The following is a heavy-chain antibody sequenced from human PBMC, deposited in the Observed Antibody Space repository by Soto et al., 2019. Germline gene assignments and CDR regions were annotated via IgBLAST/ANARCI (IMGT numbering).Heavy chain of an antibody. D-gene: IGHD3-9*01. J-gene: IGHJ5*02. CDR3: ARVRTTTYYDILTGYYKDYVDWFDP. CDR2: IYYSGST. Sequence: SETLSLTCTVSGGSISSYYWSWIRQPPGKGLEWIGYIYYSGSTNYNPSLKSRVTISVDTSKNQFSLKLSFVTAADTAVYYCARVRTTTYYDILTGYYKDYVDWFDPWGQGTLVTVSS. V-gene: IGHV4-59*01. CDR1: GGSISSYY.